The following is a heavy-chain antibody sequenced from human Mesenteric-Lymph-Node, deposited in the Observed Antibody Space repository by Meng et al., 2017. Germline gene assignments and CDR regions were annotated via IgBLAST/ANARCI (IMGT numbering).Heavy chain of an antibody. J-gene: IGHJ5*02. D-gene: IGHD2-2*01. CDR3: ASEYQLLSRGFDA. V-gene: IGHV1-8*01. Sequence: ASVKVSCKASGYTFTSYDINWVRQATGQGLEWMGWMYPNSGNTVYAEKFQGRVTMTRDTSTSTVYMELSSLRSEDTAVYYCASEYQLLSRGFDAWGPGTLVTVSS. CDR1: GYTFTSYD. CDR2: MYPNSGNT.